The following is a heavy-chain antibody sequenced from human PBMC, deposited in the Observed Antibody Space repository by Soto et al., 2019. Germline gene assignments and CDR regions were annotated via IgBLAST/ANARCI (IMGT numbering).Heavy chain of an antibody. Sequence: SETLSLXCTVSGCSISSEYWSWIRQTPGKGLEWIGYGYYSGSTNYNPSLKSRVTISVDTSKNQFSLKLSSVTAADTAVYYCARALILTGYYIHDAFDIWGQGTMVTVSS. D-gene: IGHD3-9*01. V-gene: IGHV4-59*01. CDR3: ARALILTGYYIHDAFDI. CDR1: GCSISSEY. J-gene: IGHJ3*02. CDR2: GYYSGST.